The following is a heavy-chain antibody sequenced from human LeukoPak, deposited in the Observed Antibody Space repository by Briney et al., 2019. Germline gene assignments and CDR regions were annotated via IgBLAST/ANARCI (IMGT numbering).Heavy chain of an antibody. CDR1: GGSFSGYY. J-gene: IGHJ6*03. CDR3: ARADSIRGALYYYYYYMDV. D-gene: IGHD3-22*01. Sequence: PSETLSLTCAVYGGSFSGYYWSWIRQPPGKGLEWIGEINHSGSTNYNPSLKSRVTISVDTSKNQFSLKLSSVTAADTAVYYCARADSIRGALYYYYYYMDVWGKGTTVTVSS. CDR2: INHSGST. V-gene: IGHV4-34*01.